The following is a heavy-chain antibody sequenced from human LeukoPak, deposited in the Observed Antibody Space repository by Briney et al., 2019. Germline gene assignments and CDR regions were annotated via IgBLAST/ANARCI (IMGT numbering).Heavy chain of an antibody. D-gene: IGHD1-26*01. CDR1: GFTFSSYG. Sequence: AGSLRLSCAAYGFTFSSYGMHWVRQAPGKGLEWVAVISYDGSNKYYADSVKGRFTISRDNSKNTVYLQMNSLRAEDTAVYYCAKGVGSTGSYFDYWGQGTLVTVSS. V-gene: IGHV3-30*18. CDR3: AKGVGSTGSYFDY. CDR2: ISYDGSNK. J-gene: IGHJ4*02.